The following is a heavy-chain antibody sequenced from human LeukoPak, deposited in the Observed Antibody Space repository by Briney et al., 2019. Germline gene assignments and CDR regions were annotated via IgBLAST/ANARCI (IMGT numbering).Heavy chain of an antibody. V-gene: IGHV4-34*12. D-gene: IGHD4-23*01. J-gene: IGHJ4*02. CDR1: GGSFSGYY. CDR2: NLYSVTS. Sequence: SETLSLTCAVYGGSFSGYYWSWIRQSPGKGLEWIASNLYSVTSYYNPSFMSRITISVDTSNNQLSLRLTSVTAADTAVYYCARLRDARWLLEYWGQGTLVTVSS. CDR3: ARLRDARWLLEY.